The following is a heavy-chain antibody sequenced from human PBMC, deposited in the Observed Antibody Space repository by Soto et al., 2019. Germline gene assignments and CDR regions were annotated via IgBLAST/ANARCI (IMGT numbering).Heavy chain of an antibody. J-gene: IGHJ3*02. V-gene: IGHV1-18*01. D-gene: IGHD6-19*01. Sequence: ASVGSCKASGYTFTSYGISWVRQAPGQGLEWMGWISAYNGNTNYAQKLQGRVTMTTDTSTSTAYMELRSLRSDDTAVYYCATSYSSGWYGAFDIWGQGTMVTVS. CDR1: GYTFTSYG. CDR3: ATSYSSGWYGAFDI. CDR2: ISAYNGNT.